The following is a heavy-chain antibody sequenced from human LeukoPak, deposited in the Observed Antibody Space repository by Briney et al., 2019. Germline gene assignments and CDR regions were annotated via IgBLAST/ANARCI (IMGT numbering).Heavy chain of an antibody. CDR2: IIPIFGTA. D-gene: IGHD6-19*01. CDR1: GGTFSSYA. Sequence: SVKVSCKASGGTFSSYAISLVRQAPGQGLEWMGGIIPIFGTANYAQKFQGRVTITADESTSTAYMELSSLGSEDTAVYYCARGRSSSDAFDIWGQGTMVTVSS. CDR3: ARGRSSSDAFDI. V-gene: IGHV1-69*13. J-gene: IGHJ3*02.